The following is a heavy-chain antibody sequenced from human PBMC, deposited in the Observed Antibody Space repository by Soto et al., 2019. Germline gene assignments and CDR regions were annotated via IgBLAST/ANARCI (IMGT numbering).Heavy chain of an antibody. CDR3: ARGGDEMATFYSLIVGARNFFDF. CDR2: SSSSSIYI. Sequence: EGSLRLSCAASGFTFSSYSLNWVRQAPGKGLDWVSSSSSSSIYIYYADSVKGRFTISRDNAKNSLYLQMNSLRAEDTAVYYCARGGDEMATFYSLIVGARNFFDFCGRGTLVTVSS. J-gene: IGHJ4*02. V-gene: IGHV3-21*01. D-gene: IGHD1-26*01. CDR1: GFTFSSYS.